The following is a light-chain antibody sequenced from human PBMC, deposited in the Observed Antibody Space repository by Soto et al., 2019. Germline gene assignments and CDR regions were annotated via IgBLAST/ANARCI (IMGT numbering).Light chain of an antibody. CDR3: SSYISSSTLV. J-gene: IGLJ2*01. Sequence: QSALTQPASVSGSPGQSITISCTGTSSDVGGYNYVSWYQQHPGKAPKLMIYDVSNQPSGVSNRFSGSKSGNTASLTISGLQAEDEADYYCSSYISSSTLVFGGGTKLTVL. CDR1: SSDVGGYNY. V-gene: IGLV2-14*01. CDR2: DVS.